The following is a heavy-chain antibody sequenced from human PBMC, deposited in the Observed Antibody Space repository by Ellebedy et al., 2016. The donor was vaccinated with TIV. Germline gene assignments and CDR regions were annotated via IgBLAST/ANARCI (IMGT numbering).Heavy chain of an antibody. CDR1: GFPFSSYA. J-gene: IGHJ3*02. Sequence: PGGSLRLSCAASGFPFSSYAMNWVRQAPGKGLEWVSAISGSGDTTYYADSVKGRFTISRANSQDTVHLQMNSLRAEETAVYYCTKRGVGWAAFDIWGPGTMVTVSS. D-gene: IGHD6-19*01. CDR2: ISGSGDTT. CDR3: TKRGVGWAAFDI. V-gene: IGHV3-23*01.